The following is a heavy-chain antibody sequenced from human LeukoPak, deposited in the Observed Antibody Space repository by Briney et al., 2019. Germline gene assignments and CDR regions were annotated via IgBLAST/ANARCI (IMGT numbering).Heavy chain of an antibody. J-gene: IGHJ3*02. CDR3: AKDDGGHCSRTSCGDALDI. D-gene: IGHD2-2*01. V-gene: IGHV3-11*01. CDR2: ISSSGSTT. CDR1: NFSISDYY. Sequence: PGGSLRLSCAASNFSISDYYMSWIRQAPGKGLEWISYISSSGSTTYYADSVKGRFTISRDNAKTSLHLQMNSLRAEDTAVYYCAKDDGGHCSRTSCGDALDIWGQGTLVTVSS.